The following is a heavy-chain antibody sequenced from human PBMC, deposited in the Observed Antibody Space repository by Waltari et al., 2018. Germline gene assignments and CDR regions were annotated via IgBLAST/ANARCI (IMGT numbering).Heavy chain of an antibody. CDR2: IRPSGGHK. Sequence: QVQLVQSGAEVQKPGASVKISCKASGYSFTTYYIHWFRQAPGKGPEWMGIIRPSGGHKEYAQNLQGRVTMTQDTSTSTVYMELSGLRSEDSAVFFCAREKRETYYFDSWGQGTQVIVSS. CDR1: GYSFTTYY. V-gene: IGHV1-46*01. CDR3: AREKRETYYFDS. J-gene: IGHJ4*02.